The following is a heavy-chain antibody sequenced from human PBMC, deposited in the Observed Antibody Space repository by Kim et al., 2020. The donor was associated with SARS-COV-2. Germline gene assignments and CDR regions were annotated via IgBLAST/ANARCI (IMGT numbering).Heavy chain of an antibody. J-gene: IGHJ5*02. D-gene: IGHD6-13*01. CDR1: GGTFSSYA. Sequence: SVKVSCKASGGTFSSYAISWVRQAPGQGLEWMGGIIPIFGTANYAQKFQGRVTITADESTSTAYMELSSLRSEDTAVYYCARRGLRYSNDLNNWFDPWGQGTLVTVS. V-gene: IGHV1-69*13. CDR3: ARRGLRYSNDLNNWFDP. CDR2: IIPIFGTA.